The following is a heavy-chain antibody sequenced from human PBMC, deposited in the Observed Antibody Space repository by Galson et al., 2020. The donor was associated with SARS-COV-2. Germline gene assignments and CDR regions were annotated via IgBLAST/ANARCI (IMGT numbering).Heavy chain of an antibody. J-gene: IGHJ3*02. CDR1: GGPISSGGYY. Sequence: TSETLSLTCTVSGGPISSGGYYWSWIRQPAAKGLEWIGYIYSRGSTNYNPSLKSRVTISVDTSKNQFSLRLTSVTAADTAVYYCARTVRRNDAFDIWGQGTLVTVSS. V-gene: IGHV4-61*09. CDR2: IYSRGST. CDR3: ARTVRRNDAFDI. D-gene: IGHD3-10*01.